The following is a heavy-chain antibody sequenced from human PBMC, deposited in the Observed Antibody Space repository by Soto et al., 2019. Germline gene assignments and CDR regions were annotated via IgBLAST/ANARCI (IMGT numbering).Heavy chain of an antibody. V-gene: IGHV4-31*03. J-gene: IGHJ4*02. CDR3: ARYPGRITMVRGVIIEGGYFDY. Sequence: TLSLTCTVSGGSSSSGGYYWSWILQHPGKGLEWIGYIYYSGSTYYNPSLKSRVTISVDTSKNQSSLKLSSVTAADTAVYYCARYPGRITMVRGVIIEGGYFDYWGQGTLVTVSS. CDR1: GGSSSSGGYY. CDR2: IYYSGST. D-gene: IGHD3-10*01.